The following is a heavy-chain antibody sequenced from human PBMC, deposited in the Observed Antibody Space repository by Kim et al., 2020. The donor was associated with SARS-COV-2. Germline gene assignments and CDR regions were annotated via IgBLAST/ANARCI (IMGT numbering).Heavy chain of an antibody. CDR1: GFTFSRYA. CDR3: AKDSGNDYGDQLHD. D-gene: IGHD4-17*01. J-gene: IGHJ4*02. V-gene: IGHV3-23*01. CDR2: ISGSGGST. Sequence: GGSLRLSCAASGFTFSRYALSWVRPAPGKGLEWVSAISGSGGSTYYAGSVNGRLTISRDNSKNTLYLQMNSLRAEDTAVYYCAKDSGNDYGDQLHDWGQGTLVTVSS.